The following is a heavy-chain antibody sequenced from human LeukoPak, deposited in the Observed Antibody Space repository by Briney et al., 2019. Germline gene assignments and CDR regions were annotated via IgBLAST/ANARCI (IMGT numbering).Heavy chain of an antibody. Sequence: GGSLRLSCAASGXTFSSYEVNWVRQAPGKGLEWVSYISSSGSTIYYADSVKGRFTISRDNAKNSLYLQMNSLRAEDTAVYYCAMSRDGYNFFQHWGQGTLVTVSS. CDR3: AMSRDGYNFFQH. CDR1: GXTFSSYE. D-gene: IGHD5-24*01. CDR2: ISSSGSTI. J-gene: IGHJ1*01. V-gene: IGHV3-48*03.